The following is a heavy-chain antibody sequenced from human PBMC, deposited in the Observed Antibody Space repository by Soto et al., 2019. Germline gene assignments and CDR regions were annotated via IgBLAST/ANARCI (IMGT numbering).Heavy chain of an antibody. D-gene: IGHD6-19*01. CDR3: VQPTGWPGFGF. CDR2: IYGGGTR. Sequence: EVQLVESGGGLIQPGGSLRLSCAASGFTVSSKYMNWVRQAPGKGLEWVSVIYGGGTRYYAASVKGRFTISRDNSKNTLYLQVNSLRAEDTAVYYCVQPTGWPGFGFWGQGTLVTVSS. CDR1: GFTVSSKY. V-gene: IGHV3-53*01. J-gene: IGHJ4*02.